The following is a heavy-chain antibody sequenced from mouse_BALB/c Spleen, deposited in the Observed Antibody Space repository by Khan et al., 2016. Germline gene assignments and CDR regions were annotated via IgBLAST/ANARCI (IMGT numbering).Heavy chain of an antibody. CDR2: IDPENGDS. J-gene: IGHJ3*01. V-gene: IGHV14-4*02. D-gene: IGHD2-4*01. Sequence: VQLKQSGAELVKSGASVKLSCTASGFNIKDYYMHWVKQRPEQGLEWIGWIDPENGDSEYDPKFQGKATMTADTSYNTAYLQLSSLTSEDTAVYYCNGGITTGGFAYWGQGTLVTVSA. CDR1: GFNIKDYY. CDR3: NGGITTGGFAY.